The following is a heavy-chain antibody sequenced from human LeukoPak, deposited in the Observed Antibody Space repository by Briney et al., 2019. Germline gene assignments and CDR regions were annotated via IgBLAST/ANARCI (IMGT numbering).Heavy chain of an antibody. D-gene: IGHD3-9*01. CDR1: GYTFTGYY. CDR2: INPNSGGT. Sequence: EASVKVSCKASGYTFTGYYMHWVRQAPGQGLEWMGWINPNSGGTNYAQKFQGRVTMTRDTSISTAYMELSRLRSGDTAVYYCAREPHYDIFPRTWGQGTLVTVSS. J-gene: IGHJ5*02. CDR3: AREPHYDIFPRT. V-gene: IGHV1-2*02.